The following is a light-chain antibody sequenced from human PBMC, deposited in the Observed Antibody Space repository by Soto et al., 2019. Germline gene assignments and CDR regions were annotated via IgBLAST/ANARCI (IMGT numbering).Light chain of an antibody. Sequence: QSVLTQPPSVSAAPGQKVTISASGTSSNIGNNYVSWYQQLPGTAPKLLIYDNNKRPSGIPDRFSDSKSGTSATLAITGLQTGEEADYYCGTWDSSLSAYVFGTGTKV. CDR2: DNN. J-gene: IGLJ1*01. CDR3: GTWDSSLSAYV. V-gene: IGLV1-51*01. CDR1: SSNIGNNY.